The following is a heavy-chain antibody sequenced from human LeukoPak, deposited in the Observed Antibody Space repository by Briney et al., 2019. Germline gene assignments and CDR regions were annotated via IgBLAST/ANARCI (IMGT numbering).Heavy chain of an antibody. J-gene: IGHJ6*03. CDR3: ARAPLRYYYYYMDV. CDR2: IYYSGST. Sequence: SETLPLTCTVSGGSISSYYWSWIRQPPGKGLEWIGYIYYSGSTNYDPSLKSRVTISVDTSKNQFSLKLSSVTAADTAVYYCARAPLRYYYYYMDVWGKGTTVTVSS. V-gene: IGHV4-59*01. CDR1: GGSISSYY.